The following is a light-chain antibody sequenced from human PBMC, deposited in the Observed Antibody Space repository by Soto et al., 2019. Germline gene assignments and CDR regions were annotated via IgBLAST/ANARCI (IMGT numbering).Light chain of an antibody. V-gene: IGKV1-39*01. CDR2: GAS. CDR3: QQSHRIPPIT. J-gene: IGKJ5*01. CDR1: QSISRY. Sequence: DIRMTQSPSSLSASVGDRITITCRASQSISRYLNWYQQKPGKAPKLLIFGASILHSGVPSRFSGSGSETDFSLTINSLQPEDFATYYCQQSHRIPPITFGQGTRLEIK.